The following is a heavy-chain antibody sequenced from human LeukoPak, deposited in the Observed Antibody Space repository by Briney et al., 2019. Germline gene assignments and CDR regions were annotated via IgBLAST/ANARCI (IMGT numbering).Heavy chain of an antibody. D-gene: IGHD6-19*01. V-gene: IGHV4-39*01. CDR2: IYYSGTS. Sequence: KSSETLSLTCTVSGGSVNSGSYYWNWIRQPPGKGLEWIGSIYYSGTSYYNPSLKSRVTISVDTSKNQFSLKLSSVTAADTAVYFCARHIFRPLAGPGQYWFDPWGQGTLVTVPS. J-gene: IGHJ5*02. CDR3: ARHIFRPLAGPGQYWFDP. CDR1: GGSVNSGSYY.